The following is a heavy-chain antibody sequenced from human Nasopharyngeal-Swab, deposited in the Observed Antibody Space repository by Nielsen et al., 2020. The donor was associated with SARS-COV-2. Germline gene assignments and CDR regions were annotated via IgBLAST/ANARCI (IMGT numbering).Heavy chain of an antibody. CDR3: VRDQAMARPNWFDP. CDR2: IATPTGHP. D-gene: IGHD5-18*01. Sequence: ASVKVSCKASGYTFTRYAINWLRQAPGQGPEWMGWIATPTGHPTYAQGFTGRFVFSLDTSVVTAYLHINSLKTEDTAIYYCVRDQAMARPNWFDPWGQGTLVTVSS. J-gene: IGHJ5*02. CDR1: GYTFTRYA. V-gene: IGHV7-4-1*02.